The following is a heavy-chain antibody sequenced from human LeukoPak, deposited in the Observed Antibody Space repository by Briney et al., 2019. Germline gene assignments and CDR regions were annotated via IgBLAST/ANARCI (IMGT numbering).Heavy chain of an antibody. V-gene: IGHV4-59*08. Sequence: SETLSFTCTVSDGSISSYYWSWIRQPPGKGLEWIGYIYYSGSTNYNPSLKSRVTISLDTSKNQFSLKLSSVTAADTAVYYCARAMASYWYFDLWGRGTPVTVSS. CDR1: DGSISSYY. CDR3: ARAMASYWYFDL. D-gene: IGHD5-18*01. CDR2: IYYSGST. J-gene: IGHJ2*01.